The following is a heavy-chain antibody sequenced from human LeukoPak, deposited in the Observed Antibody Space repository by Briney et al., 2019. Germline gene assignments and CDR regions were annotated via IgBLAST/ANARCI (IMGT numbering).Heavy chain of an antibody. CDR1: GYTFTGYY. J-gene: IGHJ6*03. CDR2: INYGDT. V-gene: IGHV1-2*02. CDR3: ARGVAGVYFYYYMDV. Sequence: ASVKVSCKATGYTFTGYYMQWVRQAPGQGLEWMGWINYGDTNYAQKFQSRVTMTRDTSNSTAYIELTGLRSDDTALYYCARGVAGVYFYYYMDVWGKGTTVTISS. D-gene: IGHD1-14*01.